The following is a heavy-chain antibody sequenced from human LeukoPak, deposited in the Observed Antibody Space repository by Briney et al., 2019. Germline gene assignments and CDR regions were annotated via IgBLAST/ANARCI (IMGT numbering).Heavy chain of an antibody. CDR2: ISGSGGST. CDR3: AKDVYSCGLVDY. J-gene: IGHJ4*02. V-gene: IGHV3-23*01. CDR1: GFTFSSYA. Sequence: PGGSLRLSCAASGFTFSSYAMSWVRQAPGKGLEWVSRISGSGGSTYYADSVKGRFTISRDNSKNTLYLQMNSLRAEDTAVYYCAKDVYSCGLVDYWGQGTLVTVPS. D-gene: IGHD5-18*01.